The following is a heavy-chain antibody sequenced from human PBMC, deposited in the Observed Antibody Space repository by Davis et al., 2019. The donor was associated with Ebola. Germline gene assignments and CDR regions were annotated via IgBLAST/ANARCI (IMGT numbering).Heavy chain of an antibody. CDR3: AREGSSEWYHWKDY. CDR2: IISDGSST. V-gene: IGHV3-74*01. CDR1: GFTFSSYW. D-gene: IGHD1-1*01. J-gene: IGHJ4*02. Sequence: PGGSLRLSCAASGFTFSSYWMHWVRQAPGKGLVWVSRIISDGSSTSYADSVKGRFTISRDDAKNSLYLQMNSLRDEDTAVYYCAREGSSEWYHWKDYWGQGTLVTVSS.